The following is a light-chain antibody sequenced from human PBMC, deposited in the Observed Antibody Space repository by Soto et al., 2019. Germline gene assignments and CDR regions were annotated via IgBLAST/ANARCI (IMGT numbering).Light chain of an antibody. V-gene: IGKV4-1*01. CDR3: QQYYSTPIT. Sequence: DIVRTPSPDSLAVSLGERATINCESSQSVLYSSNNKNYLAWYQQKPGQPPKLLIYWASTRESGVPDRFSGSGSGTDFTLTISSLQAEDVAVYYCQQYYSTPITFGQGTRLEIK. J-gene: IGKJ5*01. CDR1: QSVLYSSNNKNY. CDR2: WAS.